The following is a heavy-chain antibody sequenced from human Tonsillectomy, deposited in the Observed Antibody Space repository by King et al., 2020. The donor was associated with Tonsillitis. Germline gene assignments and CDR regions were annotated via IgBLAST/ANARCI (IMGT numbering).Heavy chain of an antibody. CDR3: ATPYFPYCSGGSCPHWYFDL. CDR1: GYTLTELS. V-gene: IGHV1-24*01. D-gene: IGHD2-15*01. CDR2: FDPEDGET. Sequence: VQLVQSGAEVKKPGASVKVSCKVSGYTLTELSIHWVRQAPGKGLEWMGSFDPEDGETIYAQKFQGRVTMTEDTSTDTAYMELSSLRSEDTAVYFCATPYFPYCSGGSCPHWYFDLWGRGTLVTVSS. J-gene: IGHJ2*01.